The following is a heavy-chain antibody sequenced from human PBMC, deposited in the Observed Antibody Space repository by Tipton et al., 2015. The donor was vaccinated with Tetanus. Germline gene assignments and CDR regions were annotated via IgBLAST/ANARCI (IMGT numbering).Heavy chain of an antibody. CDR1: GGSISSDGAY. CDR3: ARATSTGPAYNWFDP. D-gene: IGHD2-8*02. Sequence: TLSLTCTVSGGSISSDGAYWSWIRQHPGEGLEWIGYISNSGTTHYNPSLKSRVTISIDRSKNQPSLKLTSVTAADTAVYYCARATSTGPAYNWFDPWGQGTLVTVSS. V-gene: IGHV4-31*03. CDR2: ISNSGTT. J-gene: IGHJ5*02.